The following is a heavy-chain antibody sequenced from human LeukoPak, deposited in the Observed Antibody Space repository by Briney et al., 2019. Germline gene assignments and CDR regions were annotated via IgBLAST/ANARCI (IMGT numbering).Heavy chain of an antibody. D-gene: IGHD3-10*01. Sequence: GGSLRLSCAASGFTFSTYAMHWVRQAPGKGLEWVSLISSGGTDEYYADSVKGRFTISRDNSKNTLYLQLNSLRAEDTAVYYCARDSTYYYDSGSSGPRYFDNWGQGTLVTVSS. V-gene: IGHV3-30*01. CDR1: GFTFSTYA. CDR2: ISSGGTDE. CDR3: ARDSTYYYDSGSSGPRYFDN. J-gene: IGHJ4*02.